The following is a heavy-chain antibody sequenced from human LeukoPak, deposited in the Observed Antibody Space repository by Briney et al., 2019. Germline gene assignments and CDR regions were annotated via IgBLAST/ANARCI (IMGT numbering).Heavy chain of an antibody. Sequence: PSETLSLTCIVSGGSISSNSYYWDWIRQPPGKGLEWIGSIYYSGSTYYNPSLKSRVTISVDTSKNQFSLKLSSVTAADTAVYYCARVPYYHYLYYMDVWGKGTTVTVSS. CDR2: IYYSGST. CDR3: ARVPYYHYLYYMDV. V-gene: IGHV4-39*07. J-gene: IGHJ6*03. CDR1: GGSISSNSYY.